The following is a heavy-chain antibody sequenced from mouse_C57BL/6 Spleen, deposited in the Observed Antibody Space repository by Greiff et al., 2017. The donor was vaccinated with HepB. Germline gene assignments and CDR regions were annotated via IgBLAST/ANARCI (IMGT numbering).Heavy chain of an antibody. Sequence: DVMLVESGGGLVKPGGSLKLSCAASGFTFSSYAMSWVRQTPEKRLEWVATISDGGSYTYYPDNVKGRFTISRDNAKNNLYLQMSHLKSEDTAMYYCARDGGYDGFYYAMDYWGQGTSVTVSS. CDR2: ISDGGSYT. CDR3: ARDGGYDGFYYAMDY. CDR1: GFTFSSYA. V-gene: IGHV5-4*01. D-gene: IGHD2-3*01. J-gene: IGHJ4*01.